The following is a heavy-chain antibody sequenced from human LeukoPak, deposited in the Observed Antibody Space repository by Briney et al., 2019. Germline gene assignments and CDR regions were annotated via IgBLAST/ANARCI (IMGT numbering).Heavy chain of an antibody. CDR3: ARGGGYCSSTSCPRQLPQEGWFDP. J-gene: IGHJ5*02. V-gene: IGHV3-13*01. CDR1: GFTFSSYD. CDR2: IGTAGDT. Sequence: GGSLRLSCAASGFTFSSYDMHWVRQATGKGLEWVSAIGTAGDTYYPGSVKGRFTISRENAKNSLYLQMNSLRAGDTAVYYCARGGGYCSSTSCPRQLPQEGWFDPWGQGTLVTVSS. D-gene: IGHD2-2*01.